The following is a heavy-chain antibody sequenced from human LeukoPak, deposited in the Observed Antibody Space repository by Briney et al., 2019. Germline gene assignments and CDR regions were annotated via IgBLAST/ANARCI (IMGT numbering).Heavy chain of an antibody. CDR3: ARDHWGGMDV. Sequence: PSETLSLTCAVSGGSISSGGYSWSWIRQPPGKGLEWIGYIYQSGSTYYNPSLKSRVTISVDTSKNQFYLKMNSVSAADTATYYCARDHWGGMDVWGQGTTVTVSS. V-gene: IGHV4-30-2*01. CDR2: IYQSGST. CDR1: GGSISSGGYS. J-gene: IGHJ6*02. D-gene: IGHD3-16*01.